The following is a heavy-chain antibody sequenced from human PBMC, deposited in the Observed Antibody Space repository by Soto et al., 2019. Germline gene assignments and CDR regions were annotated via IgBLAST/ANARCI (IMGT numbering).Heavy chain of an antibody. CDR2: ISGSGGST. J-gene: IGHJ4*02. V-gene: IGHV3-23*01. CDR3: AKDGIKYCISTSCYSVDY. Sequence: EVQLLESGGGLVQPGGSLRLSCAASGFTFSSYAMSWVRQAPGKGLEWVSAISGSGGSTYYADSVKGRFTISRDNSKNTLYLQMNSLRAEDTAVYYCAKDGIKYCISTSCYSVDYWGQGTLVTVSS. D-gene: IGHD2-2*01. CDR1: GFTFSSYA.